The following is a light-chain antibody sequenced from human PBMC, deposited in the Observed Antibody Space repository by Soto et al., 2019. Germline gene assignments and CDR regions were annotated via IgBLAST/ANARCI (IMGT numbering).Light chain of an antibody. Sequence: QSVLTQPASVSGSPGQSITISCTGTSSDVGAYKYVSWYQQHPGKAPKLMIYEVNNRPSGVSNRFSGSKSGNTASLTISGRQAEDEADYYCSSYTSSSTLVFGGGTKLTVL. CDR1: SSDVGAYKY. V-gene: IGLV2-14*03. CDR2: EVN. CDR3: SSYTSSSTLV. J-gene: IGLJ2*01.